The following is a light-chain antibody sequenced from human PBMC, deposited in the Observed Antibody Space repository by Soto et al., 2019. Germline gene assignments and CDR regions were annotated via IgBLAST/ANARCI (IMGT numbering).Light chain of an antibody. Sequence: EIVLTQSPGTLSLSPGERATLSCRASQSVGRDYLAWYQQKPGQAPRLLIYGASSRATGIPDRFSGSGSGTDFTITISRLEPEDFAVYYCQQYGDSPRYTFGQGTKLEIK. V-gene: IGKV3-20*01. CDR3: QQYGDSPRYT. CDR1: QSVGRDY. J-gene: IGKJ2*01. CDR2: GAS.